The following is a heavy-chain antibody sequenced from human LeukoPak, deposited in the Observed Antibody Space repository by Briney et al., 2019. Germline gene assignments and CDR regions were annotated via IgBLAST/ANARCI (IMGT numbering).Heavy chain of an antibody. Sequence: GASVKVSCKASGYTFTGYYMHWVRQAPGQGLEWMGWINPNSGGTNYAQKFQGRVTMTRDTSTSTVYMELSSLRSEDTAVYYCAKEHQNHYYDSSGVGYWFDPWGQGTLVTVSS. D-gene: IGHD3-22*01. CDR1: GYTFTGYY. CDR2: INPNSGGT. CDR3: AKEHQNHYYDSSGVGYWFDP. J-gene: IGHJ5*02. V-gene: IGHV1-2*02.